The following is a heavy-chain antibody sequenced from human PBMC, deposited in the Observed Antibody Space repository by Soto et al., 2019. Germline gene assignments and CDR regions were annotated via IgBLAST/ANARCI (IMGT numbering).Heavy chain of an antibody. J-gene: IGHJ4*02. D-gene: IGHD3-3*01. Sequence: GGSLRLSCAASGFTFSSYAMSWVRQAPGKGLEWVSAISGSGGSTYYADSVKGRFTISRDNSKNTLYLQMNGLRAEDTAVYYCAGGSGYYCMEYWGQGTLVTVSS. CDR1: GFTFSSYA. CDR3: AGGSGYYCMEY. V-gene: IGHV3-23*01. CDR2: ISGSGGST.